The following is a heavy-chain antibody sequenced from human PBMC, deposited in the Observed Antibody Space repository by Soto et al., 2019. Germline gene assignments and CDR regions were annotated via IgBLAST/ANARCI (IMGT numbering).Heavy chain of an antibody. CDR1: GYTFTDYY. CDR3: AKLAYYHYAMDV. CDR2: ISPNSGDT. Sequence: ASVKVSFKASGYTFTDYYLHWVRQAPGQGLEWMGWISPNSGDTKYAQNFQGRVTMTRDTSIRATYMELSSLTSDDTAVYYCAKLAYYHYAMDVWGQGTTVTVSS. J-gene: IGHJ6*02. V-gene: IGHV1-2*02.